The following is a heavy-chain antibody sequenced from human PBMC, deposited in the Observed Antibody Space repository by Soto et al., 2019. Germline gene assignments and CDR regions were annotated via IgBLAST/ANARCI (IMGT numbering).Heavy chain of an antibody. CDR1: GFTFSSYA. D-gene: IGHD6-19*01. CDR3: ARDRIAVAGFVDY. J-gene: IGHJ4*02. V-gene: IGHV3-30-3*01. Sequence: QVQLVESGGGVVQPGRSLRLSCAASGFTFSSYAMHWVRQAPGKGLEWVAVISYDGSNKYYADSVKGRFTISRDNSKNTLYLQMNSLRAEDTAVYYCARDRIAVAGFVDYWGQGTLVTVSS. CDR2: ISYDGSNK.